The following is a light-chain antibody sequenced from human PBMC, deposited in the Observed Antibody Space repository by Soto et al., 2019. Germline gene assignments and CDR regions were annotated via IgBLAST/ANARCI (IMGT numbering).Light chain of an antibody. Sequence: QSVLAQPPSMSEAPGQRVTISCSGRRSNIVNNAVNWYQQVPGKAPKLLIYYDDLLPSGVSDRFSGSKSGTSASLAISGLQSEDEADYYCAVWDDSLNGPVFGGGTKLTVL. CDR2: YDD. V-gene: IGLV1-36*01. J-gene: IGLJ2*01. CDR3: AVWDDSLNGPV. CDR1: RSNIVNNA.